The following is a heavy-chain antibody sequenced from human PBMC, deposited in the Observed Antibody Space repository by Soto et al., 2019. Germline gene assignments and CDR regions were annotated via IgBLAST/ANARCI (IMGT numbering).Heavy chain of an antibody. CDR1: GYTFSDHY. D-gene: IGHD6-19*01. V-gene: IGHV1-2*02. CDR3: VRGRPVAGPTTSEAYHPFDF. Sequence: ASVEVSCKXSGYTFSDHYTHWVRQAPGQGLEWMGWINPNSGGTGYAEKFQGRVTMTRDTSISTAYMELNRLNSDDTAVYYCVRGRPVAGPTTSEAYHPFDFWGQGTLVTVSS. J-gene: IGHJ4*02. CDR2: INPNSGGT.